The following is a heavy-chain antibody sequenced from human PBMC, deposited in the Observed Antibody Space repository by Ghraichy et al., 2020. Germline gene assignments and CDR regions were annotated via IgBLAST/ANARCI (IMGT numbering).Heavy chain of an antibody. CDR1: GGSFSGYY. J-gene: IGHJ5*02. D-gene: IGHD3-10*01. Sequence: SETLSLTCAVSGGSFSGYYWSWIRQPPGKGLEWIGDINHSGSTNYNPSLKSRVTISVDTSKNQFSLKLSSVTAADTAVYYCARVNPHIYGPGRYNWFDPWGQGTLVTVS. CDR3: ARVNPHIYGPGRYNWFDP. V-gene: IGHV4-34*01. CDR2: INHSGST.